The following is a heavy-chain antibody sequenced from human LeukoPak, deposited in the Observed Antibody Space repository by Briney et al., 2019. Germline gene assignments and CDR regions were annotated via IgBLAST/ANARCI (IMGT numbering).Heavy chain of an antibody. CDR2: MNPNSGNT. Sequence: GASVKVSCKASGYTFTSYDINWVRQATGQGLEWMGWMNPNSGNTGYAQKFQGRVTMTRNTSISTAYMELSSLRSEDTAVYYCARNVEMATIYYYYGMDVWGQGTTVTVFS. J-gene: IGHJ6*02. CDR3: ARNVEMATIYYYYGMDV. D-gene: IGHD5-12*01. V-gene: IGHV1-8*01. CDR1: GYTFTSYD.